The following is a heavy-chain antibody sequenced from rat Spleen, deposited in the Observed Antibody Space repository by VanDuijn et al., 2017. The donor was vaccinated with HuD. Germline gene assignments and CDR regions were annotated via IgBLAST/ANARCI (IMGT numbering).Heavy chain of an antibody. Sequence: QVQLKESGPGLVQPSQTLSLTCTVSGLSLPSNSVSWIRQPPGKGLEWMAVISTGGNTYYNSGLKSRLRISRDTSKSQVFLKMNSLQTDDTAIYFCTRSWGYYYDGSPQWFAYWGQGTLVTVSS. CDR2: ISTGGNT. CDR3: TRSWGYYYDGSPQWFAY. D-gene: IGHD1-12*03. CDR1: GLSLPSNS. J-gene: IGHJ3*01. V-gene: IGHV2S8*01.